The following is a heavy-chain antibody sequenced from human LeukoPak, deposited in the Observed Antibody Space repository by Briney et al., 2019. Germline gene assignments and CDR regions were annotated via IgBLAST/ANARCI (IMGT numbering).Heavy chain of an antibody. CDR3: ARGGLWVGTL. V-gene: IGHV1-8*02. CDR2: MNPNSGKT. Sequence: ASVKVSCKASGYTFTSYGISWVRQAPGQGLEWMGYMNPNSGKTEYAQNFQGRVSMTWDTAITTAYMDLSGLTRDDTAIYYCARGGLWVGTLWGQGTLVTVFS. CDR1: GYTFTSYG. D-gene: IGHD3-10*01. J-gene: IGHJ4*02.